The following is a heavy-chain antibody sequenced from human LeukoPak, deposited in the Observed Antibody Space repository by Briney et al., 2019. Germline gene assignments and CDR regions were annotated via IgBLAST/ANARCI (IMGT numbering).Heavy chain of an antibody. CDR3: ASDASGDYVYFDY. D-gene: IGHD4-17*01. CDR1: GYTFTSYD. Sequence: ASVKVSCKASGYTFTSYDINWVRQATGQGLEWMGWMNPNSGNTGYAQKFQGRVTMTRNTSISTAYMELSSLRSEDTAVYYCASDASGDYVYFDYWGQGTLVTVSS. V-gene: IGHV1-8*01. J-gene: IGHJ4*02. CDR2: MNPNSGNT.